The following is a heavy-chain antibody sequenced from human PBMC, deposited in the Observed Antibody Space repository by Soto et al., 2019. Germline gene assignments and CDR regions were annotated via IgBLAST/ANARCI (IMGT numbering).Heavy chain of an antibody. J-gene: IGHJ6*02. CDR3: ARAGGQAAMGYGMDV. V-gene: IGHV4-59*01. D-gene: IGHD5-18*01. Sequence: SETLSLTCTVSGGSISSYYWSWIRQPPGKGLGWIGYIYYSGSTNYNPSLKSRVTISVDTSKNQFSLKLSSVTAADTAVYYCARAGGQAAMGYGMDVWGQGTTVTVSS. CDR2: IYYSGST. CDR1: GGSISSYY.